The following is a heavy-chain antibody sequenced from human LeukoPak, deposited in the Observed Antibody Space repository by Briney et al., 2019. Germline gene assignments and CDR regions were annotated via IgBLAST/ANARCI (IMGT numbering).Heavy chain of an antibody. J-gene: IGHJ6*03. V-gene: IGHV1-18*01. CDR1: GYTFTSYG. D-gene: IGHD3-16*02. CDR2: ISAYNGNT. Sequence: GASVKVSCKASGYTFTSYGISWVRQAPGQGLEWMGWISAYNGNTNYAQKLQGRVTITADESTSTAYMELSSLRSEDTAVYYCARRRLSDYYMDVWGKGTTVTISS. CDR3: ARRRLSDYYMDV.